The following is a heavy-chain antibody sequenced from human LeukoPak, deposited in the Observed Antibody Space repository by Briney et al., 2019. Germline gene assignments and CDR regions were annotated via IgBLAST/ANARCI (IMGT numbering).Heavy chain of an antibody. CDR3: AKFFGYCSSTSCSTGTFDY. CDR2: MSGSGGST. J-gene: IGHJ4*02. CDR1: GFTFSSYA. Sequence: PGGSLRLSCAASGFTFSSYAMSWVRQAPGKGLEWVSAMSGSGGSTYYADSVKGRFTISRDNSKNTLYLQMNSLRAEDTAVYYCAKFFGYCSSTSCSTGTFDYWGQGTLVPVSS. V-gene: IGHV3-23*01. D-gene: IGHD2-2*01.